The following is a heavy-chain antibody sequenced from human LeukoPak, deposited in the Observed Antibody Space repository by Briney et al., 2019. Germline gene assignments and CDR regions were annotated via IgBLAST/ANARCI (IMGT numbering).Heavy chain of an antibody. Sequence: SETLSLTCAVYGGSFSGYYWSWIRQPPGKGLEWIAEINHSGSTNYNPSLKSRVTISVDTSKNQFSLKLSSVTAADTAVYYCARVHRGYSSSWPRFDYWGQGTLVTVSS. J-gene: IGHJ4*02. CDR2: INHSGST. CDR1: GGSFSGYY. D-gene: IGHD6-13*01. CDR3: ARVHRGYSSSWPRFDY. V-gene: IGHV4-34*01.